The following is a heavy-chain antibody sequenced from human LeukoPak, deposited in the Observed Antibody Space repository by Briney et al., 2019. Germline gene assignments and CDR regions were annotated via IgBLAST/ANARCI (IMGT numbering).Heavy chain of an antibody. CDR2: INHSGST. V-gene: IGHV4-34*01. CDR3: ASTLYYYDSSGYYYN. J-gene: IGHJ4*02. Sequence: SETLSLTCAVYGGSFSGYYWSWIRQPPGKGLEWIGEINHSGSTYYNPSLKSRVTISVDTSKNQFSLKLSSVTAADTAVYYCASTLYYYDSSGYYYNWGQGTLVTVSS. D-gene: IGHD3-22*01. CDR1: GGSFSGYY.